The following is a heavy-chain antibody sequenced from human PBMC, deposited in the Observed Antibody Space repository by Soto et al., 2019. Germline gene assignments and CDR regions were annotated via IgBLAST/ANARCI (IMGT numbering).Heavy chain of an antibody. CDR1: GGTFSSYA. J-gene: IGHJ4*02. Sequence: SVKVSCKASGGTFSSYAISWVRQAPGQGLEWMGGIIPIFGTANYAQKFQGRVTITADESTSTAYMELSSLRSEDTAVYYCARDDTYYDSSGYSQLDYWGQGTLVTVSS. CDR2: IIPIFGTA. D-gene: IGHD3-22*01. CDR3: ARDDTYYDSSGYSQLDY. V-gene: IGHV1-69*13.